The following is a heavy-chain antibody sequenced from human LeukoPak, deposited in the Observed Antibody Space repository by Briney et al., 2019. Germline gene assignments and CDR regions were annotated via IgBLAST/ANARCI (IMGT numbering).Heavy chain of an antibody. CDR1: GFSLNSYA. J-gene: IGHJ6*03. V-gene: IGHV3-64*01. Sequence: GWSLRLSCAASGFSLNSYAVHWVGQAPGRGLEYVAAISSNGVSKYLANSLKGRSTISRDYSRNMVDLQIGSLRVEDMGVYYCARDVSYYLDVWGKGTTVIVS. CDR3: ARDVSYYLDV. CDR2: ISSNGVSK.